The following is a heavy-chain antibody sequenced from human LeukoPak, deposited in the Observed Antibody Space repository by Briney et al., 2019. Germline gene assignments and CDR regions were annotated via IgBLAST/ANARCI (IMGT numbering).Heavy chain of an antibody. D-gene: IGHD6-19*01. V-gene: IGHV4-59*08. CDR3: ARQSRGIAVAGLDY. CDR2: IYSSGST. Sequence: SETLSLTCTVSGGSISSYYWSWIRQPPGRGLEWIGYIYSSGSTNYNTSLKSRVTISVDTSKHQFSLKLSSVTAADTAVYYCARQSRGIAVAGLDYWGQGILVTVSS. CDR1: GGSISSYY. J-gene: IGHJ4*02.